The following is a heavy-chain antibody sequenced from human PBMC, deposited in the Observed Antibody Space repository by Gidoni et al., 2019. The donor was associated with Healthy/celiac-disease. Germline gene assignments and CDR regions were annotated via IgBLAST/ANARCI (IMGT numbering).Heavy chain of an antibody. CDR2: MRGSGGST. CDR3: ANAIQETGIDY. Sequence: EVQLLESGGGLVQPGGSLRLSCAASGFTFSSYAMSWVRQAPGKGLEWVAAMRGSGGSTYYADSVKGRFTISRDNSKNTLYLQMNSLRAEDTAVYYCANAIQETGIDYWGQGTLVTVSS. CDR1: GFTFSSYA. D-gene: IGHD1-1*01. J-gene: IGHJ4*02. V-gene: IGHV3-23*01.